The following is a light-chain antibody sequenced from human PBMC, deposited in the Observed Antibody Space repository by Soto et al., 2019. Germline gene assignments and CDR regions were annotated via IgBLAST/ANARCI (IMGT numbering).Light chain of an antibody. CDR1: QSISSS. J-gene: IGKJ1*01. V-gene: IGKV3-15*01. CDR2: GTT. Sequence: EIVMTQSPATLSVSPGERATLSCRAGQSISSSLAWYQQRPGQAPRLLIYGTTTRAAGVPSRFSGSGSGAEFTLTISSLQSEDFAFYYCQQYNNWPKTFGQGTKVDIK. CDR3: QQYNNWPKT.